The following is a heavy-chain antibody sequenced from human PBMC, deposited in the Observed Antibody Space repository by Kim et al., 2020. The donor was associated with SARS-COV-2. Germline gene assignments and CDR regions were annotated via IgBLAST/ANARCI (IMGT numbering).Heavy chain of an antibody. J-gene: IGHJ5*02. CDR1: GGSISSSSYY. CDR2: IYYSGST. Sequence: SETLSLTCTVSGGSISSSSYYWGWIRQPPGKGLEWIGSIYYSGSTYYNPSLKSRVTISVDTSKNQFSLKLSSVTAADTAVYYCARASLRYFDWFQNWGQGTLVTVSS. V-gene: IGHV4-39*07. CDR3: ARASLRYFDWFQN. D-gene: IGHD3-9*01.